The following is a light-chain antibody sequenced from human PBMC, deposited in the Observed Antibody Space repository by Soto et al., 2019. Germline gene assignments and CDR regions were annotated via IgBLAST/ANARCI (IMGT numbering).Light chain of an antibody. Sequence: QSALTQPASVSGSPGQSITIACTGTSSDVGGYNYVSWYQQHQGKAPKLMIYDVSNRPSGVSNRFSGSKSGNTASLTISGLQAEDGADYYCSSHTSSSTPVVFGGGTKLTVL. CDR2: DVS. CDR1: SSDVGGYNY. CDR3: SSHTSSSTPVV. V-gene: IGLV2-14*01. J-gene: IGLJ2*01.